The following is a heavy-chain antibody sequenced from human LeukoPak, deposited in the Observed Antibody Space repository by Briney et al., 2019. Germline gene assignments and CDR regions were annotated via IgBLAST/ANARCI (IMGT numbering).Heavy chain of an antibody. V-gene: IGHV4-38-2*02. J-gene: IGHJ5*02. CDR3: ARDTPGIAAAGSRYNWFDP. Sequence: PSETLSLTCTVSGYSISSGYYWGWIRQPPGKGLEWIGSIYHSGSTYYNPSLKSRVTISVDTSKNQFSLKLSSVTAADTAVYYCARDTPGIAAAGSRYNWFDPWGQGTLVTVSS. D-gene: IGHD6-13*01. CDR2: IYHSGST. CDR1: GYSISSGYY.